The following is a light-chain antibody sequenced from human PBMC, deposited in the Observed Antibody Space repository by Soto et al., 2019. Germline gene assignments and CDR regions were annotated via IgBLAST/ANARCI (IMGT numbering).Light chain of an antibody. CDR2: ASS. V-gene: IGKV3D-15*01. CDR1: QNVASN. J-gene: IGKJ4*01. CDR3: QQYYHWGLS. Sequence: VMTQSPANLSVSPGEGVTLSCRASQNVASNIAWYQVKPAQPPRLLIYASSTRATGIPATFSGSGSGTQFSLNISSLQSEDSAVYYCQQYYHWGLSFGGGTKVEI.